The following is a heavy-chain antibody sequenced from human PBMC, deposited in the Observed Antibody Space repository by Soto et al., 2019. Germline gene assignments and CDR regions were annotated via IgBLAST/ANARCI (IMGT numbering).Heavy chain of an antibody. CDR1: GGSISSYY. D-gene: IGHD3-3*01. J-gene: IGHJ6*03. V-gene: IGHV4-59*08. Sequence: SETLSLTCTVSGGSISSYYWSWIRQPPGKGLEWIGYIYYSGSTNYNPSLKSRVTISVDTSKNQFSLKLSSVTAADTAVYDCAGGSSGLVYYYYMDVWGKGTTVTVSS. CDR2: IYYSGST. CDR3: AGGSSGLVYYYYMDV.